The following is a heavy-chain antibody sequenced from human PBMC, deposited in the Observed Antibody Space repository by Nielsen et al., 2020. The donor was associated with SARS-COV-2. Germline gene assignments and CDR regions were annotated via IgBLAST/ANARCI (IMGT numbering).Heavy chain of an antibody. Sequence: GESLKISCAASGFTFDDYGMSWVRQAPGKGLEWVSGINWNGGSTGYADSVKGRFTISRDNAKNSLYPQMNSLRAEDTAVYYCARGGEYSSGWFTSYYGMDVWGQGTTVTVSS. CDR2: INWNGGST. CDR1: GFTFDDYG. CDR3: ARGGEYSSGWFTSYYGMDV. V-gene: IGHV3-20*04. D-gene: IGHD6-19*01. J-gene: IGHJ6*02.